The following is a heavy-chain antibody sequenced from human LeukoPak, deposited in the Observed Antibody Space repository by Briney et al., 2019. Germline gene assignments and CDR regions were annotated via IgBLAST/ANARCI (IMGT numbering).Heavy chain of an antibody. Sequence: PSETLSLTCTVSGYSISSGYFRGWIRQPPGKGLEWIGSIYHSGTTYYNPSLKSRVTISVVTSKNQFSLKLTSVTAADTAVYYCARGYSSSWYFNWFDPWGQGTLVTVSS. CDR3: ARGYSSSWYFNWFDP. J-gene: IGHJ5*02. CDR2: IYHSGTT. CDR1: GYSISSGYF. V-gene: IGHV4-38-2*02. D-gene: IGHD6-13*01.